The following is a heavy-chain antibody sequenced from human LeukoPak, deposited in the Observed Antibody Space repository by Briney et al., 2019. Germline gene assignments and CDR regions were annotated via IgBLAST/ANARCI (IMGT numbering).Heavy chain of an antibody. CDR1: GYTFTGYY. V-gene: IGHV1-46*01. CDR3: ARDQEGFDY. CDR2: INPSGGST. J-gene: IGHJ4*02. Sequence: ASVKVSCKASGYTFTGYYVHWVRQAPGQGLEWMGIINPSGGSTSYAQKFQGRVTMTRDTSTSTVHMELSGLRSEDTAVYYCARDQEGFDYWGQGTQVTVSS.